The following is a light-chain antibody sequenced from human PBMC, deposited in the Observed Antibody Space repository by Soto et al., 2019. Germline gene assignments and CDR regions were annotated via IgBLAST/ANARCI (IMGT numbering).Light chain of an antibody. CDR2: DAS. CDR3: QQRSNWPPQFT. Sequence: EIVLTQSPATLSLSPGERATLSCRASQSVSSYLAWYQQKPGQAPRLLIYDASNRATGIPARFSGSGSGTDFTLTISSLEPEDFAVYYCQQRSNWPPQFTFGPGTKVEIK. J-gene: IGKJ3*01. V-gene: IGKV3-11*01. CDR1: QSVSSY.